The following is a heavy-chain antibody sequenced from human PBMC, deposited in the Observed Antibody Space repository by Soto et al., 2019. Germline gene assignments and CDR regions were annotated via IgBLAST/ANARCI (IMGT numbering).Heavy chain of an antibody. CDR3: ARDRNDYGDFMVDY. Sequence: EVQLVESGGGLVQPGGSLRLSCAASGFTFSSYWMHWVHQAPGKGLVWVSRINSDGSSTSYADSVKGRFTISRDNAKNTLYLQMNSLRAEDTAVYYCARDRNDYGDFMVDYWGQGTLVTVSS. J-gene: IGHJ4*02. V-gene: IGHV3-74*01. CDR2: INSDGSST. CDR1: GFTFSSYW. D-gene: IGHD4-17*01.